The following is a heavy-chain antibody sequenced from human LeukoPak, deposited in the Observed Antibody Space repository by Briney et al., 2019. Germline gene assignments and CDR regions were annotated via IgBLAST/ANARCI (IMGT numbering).Heavy chain of an antibody. J-gene: IGHJ4*02. V-gene: IGHV3-23*01. CDR1: GFTFGSYA. Sequence: PGGSLRLSCAASGFTFGSYAMSWVRQAPGKGLEWVSAISGSGGSTYYADSVKGRFTISRDNSKDTLYLQMNSLRAEDTAVYYCAKSPLDIVLAVYAKYYFDYWGQGTLVTVSS. CDR2: ISGSGGST. CDR3: AKSPLDIVLAVYAKYYFDY. D-gene: IGHD2-8*02.